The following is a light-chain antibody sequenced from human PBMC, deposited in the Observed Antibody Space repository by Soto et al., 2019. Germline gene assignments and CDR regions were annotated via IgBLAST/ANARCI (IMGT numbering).Light chain of an antibody. V-gene: IGKV1-39*01. CDR2: AAS. Sequence: DIQMTQSPSSLSASVGDRVTITCRASESIGNNLNWYQHKPGKAPKVLIYAASSLQSVVPSRFSGSGSGTDFILTITSLQAEDFATYYCQQSYSSLGFTFGPGTKVDL. CDR3: QQSYSSLGFT. J-gene: IGKJ3*01. CDR1: ESIGNN.